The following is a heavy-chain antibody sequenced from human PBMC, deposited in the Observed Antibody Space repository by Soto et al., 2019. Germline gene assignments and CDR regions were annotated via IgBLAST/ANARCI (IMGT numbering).Heavy chain of an antibody. CDR2: VYPGDSHT. CDR3: DSHNYRNWTGAFDI. D-gene: IGHD1-1*01. CDR1: GYTFSTYW. V-gene: IGHV5-51*01. J-gene: IGHJ3*02. Sequence: GESLKISCKGSGYTFSTYWIGWVRQMPGKGLEWMGIVYPGDSHTRYSPSFKGHVTISADKSISTAYLQWSSLKASDTAMYYCDSHNYRNWTGAFDIWGQGTMVTVSS.